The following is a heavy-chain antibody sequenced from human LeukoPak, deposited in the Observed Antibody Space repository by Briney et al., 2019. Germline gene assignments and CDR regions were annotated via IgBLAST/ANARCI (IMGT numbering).Heavy chain of an antibody. CDR3: ASSGSHIFGYYYYYMDV. CDR2: IKQGGSEK. CDR1: GFTFSSYW. J-gene: IGHJ6*03. Sequence: PGGSLRLSCAASGFTFSSYWMSWVRQAPGKGLEWAANIKQGGSEKYYVDSVKGRFTISRDNAKNSLYLQMNSLRAEDTAVYYCASSGSHIFGYYYYYMDVWGKGTTVTVSS. V-gene: IGHV3-7*01. D-gene: IGHD3-10*01.